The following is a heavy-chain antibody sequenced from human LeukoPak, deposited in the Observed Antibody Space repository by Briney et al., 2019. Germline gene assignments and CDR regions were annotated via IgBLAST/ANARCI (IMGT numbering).Heavy chain of an antibody. V-gene: IGHV7-4-1*02. J-gene: IGHJ4*02. Sequence: ASVKVSCKASGYSFTNYFLDWVRQAPGQGLEWMGWINTNTGNPTYAQGFTGRFVFSLDTSVSTAYLQISSLKAEDTAVYYCARAPPIGGCDYWGQGTLVTVSS. CDR1: GYSFTNYF. D-gene: IGHD6-19*01. CDR2: INTNTGNP. CDR3: ARAPPIGGCDY.